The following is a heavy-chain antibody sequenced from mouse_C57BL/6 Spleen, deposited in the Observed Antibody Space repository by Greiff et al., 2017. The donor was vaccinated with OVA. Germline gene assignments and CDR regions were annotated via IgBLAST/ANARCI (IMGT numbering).Heavy chain of an antibody. Sequence: ESGPGLVKPSQSLSLTCSVTGYSITSGYYWNWIRQFPGNKLEWMGYISYDGSNNYNPSLKNRISITRDTSKNQFFLKLNSVTTEDTATYYCARGWEFAYWGQGTLVTVSA. CDR1: GYSITSGYY. D-gene: IGHD4-1*01. J-gene: IGHJ3*01. CDR2: ISYDGSN. CDR3: ARGWEFAY. V-gene: IGHV3-6*01.